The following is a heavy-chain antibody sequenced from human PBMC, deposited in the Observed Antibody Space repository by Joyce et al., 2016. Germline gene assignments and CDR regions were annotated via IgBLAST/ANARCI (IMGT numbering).Heavy chain of an antibody. V-gene: IGHV3-48*01. CDR3: AKADYGDKIDAFDI. Sequence: EVQLVESGGGLVQHGGSLRLSCAASGFPFSSYSMNWVRQGPGKGLEWVSYISSSSSTIYYADSVKGRFTISRDNAKNSLYLQMNSLRAEDTAVYYCAKADYGDKIDAFDIWGQGTMVTVSS. CDR1: GFPFSSYS. D-gene: IGHD4-17*01. J-gene: IGHJ3*02. CDR2: ISSSSSTI.